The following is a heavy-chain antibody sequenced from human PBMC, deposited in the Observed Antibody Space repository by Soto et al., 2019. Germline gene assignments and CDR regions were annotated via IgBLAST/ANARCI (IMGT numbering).Heavy chain of an antibody. V-gene: IGHV1-18*01. Sequence: QVQLVQSGAEVKKPGASVKVSCKASGYTFTSYGISWVRQAPGQGLEWMGWISAYNGNTNYAQKLQGRVTMTTDTSTSTAYMELRSPRSDDTAVYYCARDGTGYCSGGSCYTPWDYWGQGTLVTVSS. J-gene: IGHJ4*02. CDR1: GYTFTSYG. CDR2: ISAYNGNT. CDR3: ARDGTGYCSGGSCYTPWDY. D-gene: IGHD2-15*01.